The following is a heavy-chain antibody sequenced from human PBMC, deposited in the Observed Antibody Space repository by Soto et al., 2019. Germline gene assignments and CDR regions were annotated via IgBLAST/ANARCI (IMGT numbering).Heavy chain of an antibody. V-gene: IGHV4-39*01. D-gene: IGHD3-22*01. J-gene: IGHJ4*02. CDR2: IYYSGST. Sequence: SETLSLTCTVSGGSISSSSYYWGWIRQPPGKGLEWIGSIYYSGSTYYNPSLKSRVTISVDTSKNQSSLKLSSVTAADTAVYYCARRRHYYDHTGFDYWGQGTLVTVSS. CDR3: ARRRHYYDHTGFDY. CDR1: GGSISSSSYY.